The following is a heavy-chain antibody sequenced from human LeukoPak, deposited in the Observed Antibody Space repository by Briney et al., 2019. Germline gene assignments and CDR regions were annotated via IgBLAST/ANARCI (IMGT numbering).Heavy chain of an antibody. CDR3: ARAPRITMVRGVIYWSDP. CDR1: GYTFTSYD. CDR2: MNPNSDNT. D-gene: IGHD3-10*01. J-gene: IGHJ5*02. Sequence: ASVKVSCKASGYTFTSYDINWVRQATGQGLEWMGWMNPNSDNTGYAQKFQGGVTITRNTSISTAYMELSSLRSEDTAVYYCARAPRITMVRGVIYWSDPWVQGTLVTVSS. V-gene: IGHV1-8*03.